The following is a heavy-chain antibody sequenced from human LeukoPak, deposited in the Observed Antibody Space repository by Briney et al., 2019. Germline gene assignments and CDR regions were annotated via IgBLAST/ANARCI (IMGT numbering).Heavy chain of an antibody. CDR1: GYTFTSYG. Sequence: ASVKVSCKASGYTFTSYGISWVRQAPGQGLEWMGWISAYNGNTNYAQKLQGRVTMTTDTSTSTAYMELRSLRSDDTAVYYCARGGSITMIVDGYGMDVWGQGTTVTVSS. J-gene: IGHJ6*02. CDR3: ARGGSITMIVDGYGMDV. CDR2: ISAYNGNT. D-gene: IGHD3-22*01. V-gene: IGHV1-18*01.